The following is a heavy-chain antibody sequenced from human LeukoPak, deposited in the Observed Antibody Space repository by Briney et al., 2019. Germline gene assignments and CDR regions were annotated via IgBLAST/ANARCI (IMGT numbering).Heavy chain of an antibody. CDR3: ASSTSTGWECYFDD. CDR2: IYYSGST. CDR1: GGSISSGGYY. D-gene: IGHD2-2*01. V-gene: IGHV4-31*03. J-gene: IGHJ4*02. Sequence: PSQTLSLTCTVSGGSISSGGYYWSWIRQHPGKGLEWIGYIYYSGSTYYNPSLKSRVTISVDTSKNQFSLKLSSVTAADTAVYYCASSTSTGWECYFDDWGQGTLVTVSS.